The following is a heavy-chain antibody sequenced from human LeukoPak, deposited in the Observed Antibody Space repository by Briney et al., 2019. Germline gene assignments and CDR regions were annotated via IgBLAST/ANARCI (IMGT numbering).Heavy chain of an antibody. D-gene: IGHD6-19*01. CDR2: IYYSGST. CDR1: GGSISSSSYY. V-gene: IGHV4-39*07. J-gene: IGHJ6*03. CDR3: AREGIAVAGPYYYYMDV. Sequence: SETLSLTRTVSGGSISSSSYYWGWIRQPPGKGLEWIGSIYYSGSTYYNPSLKSRVTISVDTSKNQFSLKLSSVTAADTAVYYCAREGIAVAGPYYYYMDVWGKGTTVTISS.